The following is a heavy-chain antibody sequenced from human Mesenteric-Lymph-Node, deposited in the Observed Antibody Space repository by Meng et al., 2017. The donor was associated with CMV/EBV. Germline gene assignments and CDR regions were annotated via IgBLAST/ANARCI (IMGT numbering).Heavy chain of an antibody. Sequence: GESLKISCAASEFTFSSYEMIWVRQAPGKGLEWISYISSSGTTIYYADSVKGRFTISRNNAKNSLYLQMNSLRAEDTAVYYCGYSTGWYKGVDYWGQGTLVTVSS. CDR2: ISSSGTTI. CDR1: EFTFSSYE. J-gene: IGHJ4*02. CDR3: GYSTGWYKGVDY. D-gene: IGHD6-19*01. V-gene: IGHV3-48*03.